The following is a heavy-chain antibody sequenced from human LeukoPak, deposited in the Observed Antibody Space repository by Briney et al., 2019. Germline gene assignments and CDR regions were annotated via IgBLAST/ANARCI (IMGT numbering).Heavy chain of an antibody. J-gene: IGHJ4*02. Sequence: PSETLSLTCAVYGGSFSGYYWSWIRQPPGKGLEWIGEINHSGSTNYNPSLKSRVTMSVDTSKNQFSLKLSSVTAADTAVYYCAREREANDYWGQGTLVTVSS. V-gene: IGHV4-34*01. CDR1: GGSFSGYY. CDR2: INHSGST. D-gene: IGHD1-26*01. CDR3: AREREANDY.